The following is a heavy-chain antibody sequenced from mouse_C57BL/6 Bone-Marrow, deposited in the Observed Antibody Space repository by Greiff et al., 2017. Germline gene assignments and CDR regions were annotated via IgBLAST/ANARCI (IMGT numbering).Heavy chain of an antibody. CDR1: GFTFTDYY. CDR2: IRHKANGYTT. Sequence: EVQLVESGGGLVQPGGSLSLSCAASGFTFTDYYMSWVRQPPGKALEWLGFIRHKANGYTTEYSSSVKGRFTISRDNYQSILYLQMNALRAEDSATYYCARYRRYCAMDYWGQGTSVTVSS. J-gene: IGHJ4*01. CDR3: ARYRRYCAMDY. V-gene: IGHV7-3*01.